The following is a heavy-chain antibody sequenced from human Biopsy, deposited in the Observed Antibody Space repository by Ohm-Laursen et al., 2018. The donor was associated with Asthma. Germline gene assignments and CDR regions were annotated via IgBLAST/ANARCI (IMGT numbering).Heavy chain of an antibody. J-gene: IGHJ6*02. Sequence: GTLSLTCSLSSGSGGYMRSGNYYWGWIRQPPGKGLEWIGSIYYSGTTYYNPSLESRVTVSADTKKNQFSPKLTSVTAADTAVYYCVRGSSSWHHGPFHYYYGLDVWGQGTTATVSS. V-gene: IGHV4-39*01. CDR2: IYYSGTT. CDR3: VRGSSSWHHGPFHYYYGLDV. D-gene: IGHD6-13*01. CDR1: SGSGGYMRSGNYY.